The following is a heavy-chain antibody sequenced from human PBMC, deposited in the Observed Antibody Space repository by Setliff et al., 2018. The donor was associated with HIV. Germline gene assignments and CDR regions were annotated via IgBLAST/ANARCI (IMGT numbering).Heavy chain of an antibody. J-gene: IGHJ5*02. CDR2: INPAGNTT. D-gene: IGHD6-19*01. CDR1: GYTFTSDY. Sequence: ASVKVSCKASGYTFTSDYIHWVRQAPGQGLEWMGRINPAGNTTSYAQKFQGSLTMTRDTSTNTVYMELLSLRSEDTAVYYCAKDIPAPAINSGRIKNWFDPWGEGTLVTVSS. V-gene: IGHV1-46*03. CDR3: AKDIPAPAINSGRIKNWFDP.